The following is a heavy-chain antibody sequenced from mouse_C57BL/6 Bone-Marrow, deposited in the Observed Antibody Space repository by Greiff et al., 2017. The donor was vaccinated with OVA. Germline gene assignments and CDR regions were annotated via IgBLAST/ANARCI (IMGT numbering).Heavy chain of an antibody. V-gene: IGHV14-1*01. CDR2: IDPEDGDT. J-gene: IGHJ1*03. Sequence: EVQLQQSGAELVRPGASVKLSCTASGFNIKDYYMHWVKQRPEQGLEWIGRIDPEDGDTEYAPKFQGKATMTADTSSNTAYLQLSSLTSEDTAFYYCTTWGYYSPLYWYFDVWGTGTTVTVSS. D-gene: IGHD2-12*01. CDR3: TTWGYYSPLYWYFDV. CDR1: GFNIKDYY.